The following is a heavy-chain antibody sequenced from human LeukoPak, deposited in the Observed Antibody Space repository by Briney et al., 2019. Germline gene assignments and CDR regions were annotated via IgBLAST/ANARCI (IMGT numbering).Heavy chain of an antibody. J-gene: IGHJ6*04. V-gene: IGHV3-21*01. D-gene: IGHD3-10*02. CDR2: IAGSSDYI. Sequence: PGGSLRLSCAASGFPFSSYTMNWVRQAPGKGLEWVSFIAGSSDYIYYADSVKGRFTISRDNAKNSLYLQMNSLRAEDTAVYYCAELGITMIGGVWGKGATVTISS. CDR3: AELGITMIGGV. CDR1: GFPFSSYT.